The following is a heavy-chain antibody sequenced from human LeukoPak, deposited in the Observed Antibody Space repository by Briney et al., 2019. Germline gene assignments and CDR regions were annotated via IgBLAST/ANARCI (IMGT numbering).Heavy chain of an antibody. CDR1: GYTFTSYA. V-gene: IGHV7-4-1*02. CDR2: INTNTGNP. Sequence: GASVKVSCKASGYTFTSYAMNWVRQAPGQGLEWMGWINTNTGNPTYAQGFTGRFVFSLDTSVSTAYLQISSLKAEDTAVYYCARSVDTAMTYYYYYMDVWGKGTTVTVSS. CDR3: ARSVDTAMTYYYYYMDV. D-gene: IGHD5-18*01. J-gene: IGHJ6*03.